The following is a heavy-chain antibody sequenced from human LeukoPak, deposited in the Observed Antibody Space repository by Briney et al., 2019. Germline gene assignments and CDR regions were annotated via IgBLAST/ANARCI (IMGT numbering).Heavy chain of an antibody. Sequence: GGSLRLSCAASGFTFSDYYMSWIRQAPGKGLEWVSYISSSGSTIYYADSVKGRFTISRDNSKNTLYLQMNSLRAEDTAVYYCARSSFWSGYANDYWGQGTLVTVSS. CDR2: ISSSGSTI. CDR3: ARSSFWSGYANDY. CDR1: GFTFSDYY. V-gene: IGHV3-11*01. D-gene: IGHD3-3*01. J-gene: IGHJ4*02.